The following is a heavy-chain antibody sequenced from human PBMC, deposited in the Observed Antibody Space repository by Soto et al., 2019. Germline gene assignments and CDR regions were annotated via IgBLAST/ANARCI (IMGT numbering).Heavy chain of an antibody. Sequence: GVSAELCSEASGVGIASSSLRWPYHEHPERLEWIGWIVVGSGNTYYAQKFRERVTITRDMSTSTVYMDLSSLRSDDTAVYYCANYDSWSVFDLWGQGTLVTVSS. CDR1: GVGIASSS. V-gene: IGHV1-58*01. CDR2: IVVGSGNT. J-gene: IGHJ5*02. D-gene: IGHD3-3*01. CDR3: ANYDSWSVFDL.